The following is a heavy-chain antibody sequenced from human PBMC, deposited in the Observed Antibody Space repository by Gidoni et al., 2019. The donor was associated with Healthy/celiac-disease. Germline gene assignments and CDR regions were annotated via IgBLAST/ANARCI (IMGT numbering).Heavy chain of an antibody. V-gene: IGHV1-69*02. D-gene: IGHD2-15*01. Sequence: QVQLVHSVAVVKKPRSSVKVSCTSSVGTFSSYTISWVRQAPGQGMEWMGRIIPIIGIANYAQKFQGRVTITADKSTSTAYMELRSLRSEDKDVYYCARVADDGFWFDPWGQGTLVTVSS. CDR1: VGTFSSYT. J-gene: IGHJ5*02. CDR3: ARVADDGFWFDP. CDR2: IIPIIGIA.